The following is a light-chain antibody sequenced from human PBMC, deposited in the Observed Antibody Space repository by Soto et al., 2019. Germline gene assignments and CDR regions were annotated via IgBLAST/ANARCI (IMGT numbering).Light chain of an antibody. CDR3: QQRFNWLT. V-gene: IGKV3-11*01. CDR2: DAS. CDR1: QSVSSS. Sequence: EIVLTQTPATLSLSPGERATLSCRASQSVSSSLAWYQQKPGQAPRLLIYDASNRATGIAARFSGSGSGTDFTLTISRLEPEDFAVYFCQQRFNWLTFGGGTKVEIK. J-gene: IGKJ4*01.